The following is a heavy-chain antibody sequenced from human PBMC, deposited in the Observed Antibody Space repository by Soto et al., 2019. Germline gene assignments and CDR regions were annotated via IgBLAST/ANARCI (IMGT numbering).Heavy chain of an antibody. D-gene: IGHD5-18*01. V-gene: IGHV3-23*01. CDR1: GFSFSSYN. CDR3: AKGSTYSFYFDH. Sequence: GGSLRLSCVASGFSFSSYNMSWVRQAPGKGLEWVSFIIGNSGTTYYADSVKGRFTISRDNSKNTLYLQMSRLGAEDTAAYYCAKGSTYSFYFDHWGQGTLVTVSS. J-gene: IGHJ4*01. CDR2: IIGNSGTT.